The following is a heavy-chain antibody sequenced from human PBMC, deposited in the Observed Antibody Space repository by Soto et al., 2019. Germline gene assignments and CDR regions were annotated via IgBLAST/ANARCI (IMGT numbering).Heavy chain of an antibody. CDR2: INSDGSRV. J-gene: IGHJ4*02. D-gene: IGHD3-9*01. CDR3: ARVGSAAYYQDY. Sequence: EVQLVESGGDFVQPGGSLRLSCAASGFTFSSYWMHWVRQVPGKGLVWVSRINSDGSRVNYADSVKGRFAISRANAKNTLYLHVNSLTVEDTAVYSCARVGSAAYYQDYWGRGTLVTVSS. V-gene: IGHV3-74*01. CDR1: GFTFSSYW.